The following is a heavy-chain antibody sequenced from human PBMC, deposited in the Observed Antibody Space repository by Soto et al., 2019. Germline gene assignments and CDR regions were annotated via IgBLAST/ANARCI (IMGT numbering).Heavy chain of an antibody. J-gene: IGHJ3*01. CDR1: GGSISSGDYY. D-gene: IGHD2-2*01. Sequence: SETLSLTCTVSGGSISSGDYYWSWIRQPPGKGLEWIGYIYYSGSTYYNPSLKSRVTISVDTSKNQFSLKLSSVTAADTAVYYCAREAPAASDAFDVWGQGTMVTVSS. CDR2: IYYSGST. V-gene: IGHV4-30-4*01. CDR3: AREAPAASDAFDV.